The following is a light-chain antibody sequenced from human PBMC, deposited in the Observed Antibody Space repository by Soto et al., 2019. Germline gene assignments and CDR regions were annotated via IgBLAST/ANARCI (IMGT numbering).Light chain of an antibody. V-gene: IGKV3-11*01. Sequence: EIVLTQSPATLSLSPGERATLSCRASQSVRSYLVWYQQKPGQAPRLLIYDASTRATDIPARFSGSGSGTDFTLSISSLEPEDFAVYYCQQRSNWPLTFGGGTKVEIK. CDR1: QSVRSY. CDR2: DAS. CDR3: QQRSNWPLT. J-gene: IGKJ4*01.